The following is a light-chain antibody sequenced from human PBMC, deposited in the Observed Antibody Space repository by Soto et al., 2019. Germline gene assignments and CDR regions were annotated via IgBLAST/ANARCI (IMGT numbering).Light chain of an antibody. J-gene: IGLJ1*01. CDR2: DVS. CDR1: SSDVGGYNY. CDR3: SSYTSSSNPGYV. V-gene: IGLV2-14*01. Sequence: QSVLTQPASVSGSPGQSITISCTGTSSDVGGYNYVSWYQQHPGKAPKLMIYDVSNRPSGVSNRFSGSKSGNTASLTISGLQAEDEADYYCSSYTSSSNPGYVFGTGTKVTVL.